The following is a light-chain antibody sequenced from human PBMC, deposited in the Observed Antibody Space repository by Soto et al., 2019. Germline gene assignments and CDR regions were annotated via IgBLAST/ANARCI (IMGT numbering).Light chain of an antibody. CDR1: SSDVGTYNY. CDR2: DVT. V-gene: IGLV2-11*01. Sequence: QSALTQPRSVSGSPGQSVTISCTGTSSDVGTYNYVSWYQQHPGKAPKLIIYDVTKWPSGVPDRFSGSKSGNTASLTISGLQAEDEADYYCQSYDSTLSARYVFVTGTKVTGL. J-gene: IGLJ1*01. CDR3: QSYDSTLSARYV.